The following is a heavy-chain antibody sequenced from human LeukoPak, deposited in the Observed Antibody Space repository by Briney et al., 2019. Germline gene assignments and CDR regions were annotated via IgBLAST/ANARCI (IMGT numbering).Heavy chain of an antibody. D-gene: IGHD3-9*01. Sequence: GGSLRLSCAASGLTFSTYWMGWVRQAPGKGLEWVADIKEGGSDTYSMDSVKGRFTISRDNAKNSLYLQMNSLRVEDTAVYYCARGGVYDILTGYYDYYYGMDVWGQGTTVTVSS. V-gene: IGHV3-7*01. CDR3: ARGGVYDILTGYYDYYYGMDV. J-gene: IGHJ6*02. CDR2: IKEGGSDT. CDR1: GLTFSTYW.